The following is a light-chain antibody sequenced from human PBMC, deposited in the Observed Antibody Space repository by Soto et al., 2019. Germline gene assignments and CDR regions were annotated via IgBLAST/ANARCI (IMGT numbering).Light chain of an antibody. CDR2: WAS. J-gene: IGKJ4*01. Sequence: DIVMTQSPDSLAVSLGEKATINCKASQTILYSSNNKNCLAWYQQKPGQPPKLLIYWASIREFGVPDRFSGSGSGTDFTLTISSVQAEDVAVYYWQRYYSTPPLTFGGGTKVEIK. CDR1: QTILYSSNNKNC. CDR3: QRYYSTPPLT. V-gene: IGKV4-1*01.